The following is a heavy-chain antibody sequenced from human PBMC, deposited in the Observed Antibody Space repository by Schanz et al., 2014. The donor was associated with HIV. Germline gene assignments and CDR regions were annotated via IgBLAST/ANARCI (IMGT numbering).Heavy chain of an antibody. J-gene: IGHJ5*01. Sequence: QEQLVESGGGVVQPGKSLRLSCAASGFTFSSYGMHWVRQAPGKGLEWVAVISYDGSNKYYADSVKGRFTISRDNSKSTLYLQMNSLRAEDTAVYYCARDLRAKYYGPQVDWFDSWGQGTRVTVTS. CDR2: ISYDGSNK. D-gene: IGHD3-10*01. CDR1: GFTFSSYG. CDR3: ARDLRAKYYGPQVDWFDS. V-gene: IGHV3-33*05.